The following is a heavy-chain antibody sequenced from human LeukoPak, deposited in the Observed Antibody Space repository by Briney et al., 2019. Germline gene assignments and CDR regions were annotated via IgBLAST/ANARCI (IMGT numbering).Heavy chain of an antibody. Sequence: GGSLRLSCAASGFTFSSYAMSWVRQAPGKGLEWVSSISSSSSYIYYADSVKGRFTISRDNAKNSLYLQMNSLRAEDTAVYYCARDPGYSGYDFTPGYYYGMDVRGQGTTVTVSS. D-gene: IGHD5-12*01. CDR3: ARDPGYSGYDFTPGYYYGMDV. J-gene: IGHJ6*02. CDR2: ISSSSSYI. CDR1: GFTFSSYA. V-gene: IGHV3-21*01.